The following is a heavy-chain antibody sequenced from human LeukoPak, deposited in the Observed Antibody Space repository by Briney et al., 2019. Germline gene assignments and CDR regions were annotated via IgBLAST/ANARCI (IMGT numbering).Heavy chain of an antibody. CDR2: IYDSETT. Sequence: PSETLSLTCTVSGVSMRTHYWSWIRQPPGKGLEWIGYIYDSETTNYNPSLKSRVTMSLDTSKNQFSLKLSSVTAADAALYYCATRPGGSTWHGVFDFWSRGTLVTVSS. J-gene: IGHJ4*02. CDR1: GVSMRTHY. D-gene: IGHD6-13*01. V-gene: IGHV4-59*11. CDR3: ATRPGGSTWHGVFDF.